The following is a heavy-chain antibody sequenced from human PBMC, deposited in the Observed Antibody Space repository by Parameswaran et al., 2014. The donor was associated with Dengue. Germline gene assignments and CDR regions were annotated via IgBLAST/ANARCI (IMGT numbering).Heavy chain of an antibody. D-gene: IGHD2-8*01. Sequence: VRQAPGQGLEWMGWISAYNGNTNYAQKLQGRVTMTTDTSTSTAYMELRSLRSDDTAVYYCARDSPRLVYAANIDHWGQGTLVTVTS. J-gene: IGHJ4*02. V-gene: IGHV1-18*01. CDR3: ARDSPRLVYAANIDH. CDR2: ISAYNGNT.